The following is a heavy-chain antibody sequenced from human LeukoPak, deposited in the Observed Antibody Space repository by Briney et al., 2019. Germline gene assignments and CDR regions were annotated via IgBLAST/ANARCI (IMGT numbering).Heavy chain of an antibody. D-gene: IGHD3-22*01. J-gene: IGHJ5*02. CDR3: ARSYARHYYDSSGRFDP. Sequence: SQTLSLTCTVSGGSISSGSYYWSWIRQPAGKGLEWIGRIYTSGSTNYNPSLKSRVIISVDTSKNQFSLKLSSVTAADTAVYYCARSYARHYYDSSGRFDPWGQGTLVTVSS. CDR2: IYTSGST. CDR1: GGSISSGSYY. V-gene: IGHV4-61*02.